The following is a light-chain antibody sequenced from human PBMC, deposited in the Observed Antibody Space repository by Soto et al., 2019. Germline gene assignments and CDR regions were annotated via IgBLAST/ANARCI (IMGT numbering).Light chain of an antibody. J-gene: IGLJ2*01. Sequence: QSVLTQPASVSGSPGQSITISCTGTRGDIGAYNFVSWYQQHPGEVPKLILYDVNVRPSGVSNRFSGSKSGNTASLTISGLQAEDEADYYCTSWTTSTTMIFGGGTKVTVL. V-gene: IGLV2-14*03. CDR2: DVN. CDR3: TSWTTSTTMI. CDR1: RGDIGAYNF.